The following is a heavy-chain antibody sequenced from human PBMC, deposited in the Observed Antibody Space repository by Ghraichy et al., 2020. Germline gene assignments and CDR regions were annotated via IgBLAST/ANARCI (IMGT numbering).Heavy chain of an antibody. CDR2: ISSSSSYI. Sequence: GGSLRLSCAASGFTFSSYSMNWVRQAPGKGLEWVSSISSSSSYIYYADSVKGRFTISRDNAKNSLYLQMNSLRAEDTAVYYCAREGGDSSIQYYYYYYMDVWGKGTTVTVSS. V-gene: IGHV3-21*01. CDR3: AREGGDSSIQYYYYYYMDV. CDR1: GFTFSSYS. D-gene: IGHD3-16*01. J-gene: IGHJ6*03.